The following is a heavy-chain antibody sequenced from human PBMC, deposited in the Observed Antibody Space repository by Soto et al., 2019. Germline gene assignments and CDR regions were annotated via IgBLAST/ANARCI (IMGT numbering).Heavy chain of an antibody. J-gene: IGHJ5*02. CDR1: GFTVSHKW. Sequence: GGYLGLSCAASGFTVSHKWLHWVSQGTGKGLQWVPRSDSDGTSTTYADSGNGRFTISRDNAKNMLYLQMNSLRSEYTGVYYCARFGTYYDSSGFETWGQATLVPV. V-gene: IGHV3-74*01. CDR2: SDSDGTST. D-gene: IGHD3-22*01. CDR3: ARFGTYYDSSGFET.